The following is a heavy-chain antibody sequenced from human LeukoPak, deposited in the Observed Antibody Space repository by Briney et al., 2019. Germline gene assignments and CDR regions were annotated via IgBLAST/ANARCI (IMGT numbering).Heavy chain of an antibody. V-gene: IGHV3-21*01. D-gene: IGHD3-22*01. Sequence: GGSLRLSCAASGXXFSSYSMNWVRQAPXXGLEWVSSISSSSSYIYYADSVKGRFTISRDNAKNSLYLQMNSLRAEDTAVYYCASDITMIVWGQGTMVTVSS. J-gene: IGHJ3*01. CDR1: GXXFSSYS. CDR3: ASDITMIV. CDR2: ISSSSSYI.